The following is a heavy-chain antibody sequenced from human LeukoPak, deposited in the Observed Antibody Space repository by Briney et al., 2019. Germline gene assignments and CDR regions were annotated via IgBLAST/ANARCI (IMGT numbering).Heavy chain of an antibody. D-gene: IGHD4-23*01. CDR2: IYYSGNT. J-gene: IGHJ4*02. V-gene: IGHV4-28*01. CDR1: GYSISSRNW. Sequence: SDTLSLTCAVSGYSISSRNWWGWIRQPPGKGLEWIGYIYYSGNTHYNPSLKSRVTMSVDTSKNQFSLNLSSVTAVDTAIYYCAKSVDGGNSPFDYWGQGTLVTVSS. CDR3: AKSVDGGNSPFDY.